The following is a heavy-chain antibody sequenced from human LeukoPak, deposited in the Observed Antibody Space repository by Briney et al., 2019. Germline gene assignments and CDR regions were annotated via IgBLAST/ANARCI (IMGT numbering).Heavy chain of an antibody. CDR2: MSNDGNNI. J-gene: IGHJ5*02. V-gene: IGHV3-33*01. CDR1: GFIFGNLG. D-gene: IGHD3-16*02. CDR3: ARGNRSFDP. Sequence: GGSLRLSWAASGFIFGNLGMHWVAQLPGKGLEWLGIMSNDGNNIYYADSVKGRFTISRDISKNTGYLQMNNLRDEDTAVYYCARGNRSFDPWGQGTLVTVSS.